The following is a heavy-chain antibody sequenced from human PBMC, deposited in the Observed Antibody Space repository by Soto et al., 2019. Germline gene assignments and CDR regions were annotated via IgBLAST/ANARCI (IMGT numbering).Heavy chain of an antibody. CDR3: AHRATMTIFGLIIDNGIWFDP. CDR1: GFSLSTSGAA. D-gene: IGHD3-3*01. CDR2: IYWDGDK. V-gene: IGHV2-5*02. Sequence: QINLIESGPTLVKPTQTLTLTCTFSGFSLSTSGAAVGWVRQLPGRALEWLALIYWDGDKRYNASLGNRLTITKDTSMNQVVLTLTNVDPADTATYYCAHRATMTIFGLIIDNGIWFDPWGQGTRVIVSS. J-gene: IGHJ5*02.